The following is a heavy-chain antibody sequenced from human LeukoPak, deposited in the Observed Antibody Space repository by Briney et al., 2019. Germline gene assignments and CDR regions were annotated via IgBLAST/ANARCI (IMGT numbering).Heavy chain of an antibody. CDR2: MNPNSGNT. V-gene: IGHV1-8*01. J-gene: IGHJ4*02. D-gene: IGHD2-15*01. CDR3: ARDCSGGSCTNRGFDY. Sequence: GASVKVSCKASGYTFTSYDINWVRQATGQGLEWMGWMNPNSGNTGYAQKFQGRATMTRNTSISTAYMELSSLRSEDTAVYYCARDCSGGSCTNRGFDYWGQGTLVTVSS. CDR1: GYTFTSYD.